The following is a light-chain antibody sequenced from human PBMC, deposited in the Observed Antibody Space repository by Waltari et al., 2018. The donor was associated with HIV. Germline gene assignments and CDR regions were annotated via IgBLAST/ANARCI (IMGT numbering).Light chain of an antibody. CDR1: SSDIGAYNY. Sequence: QSPLTQPASVSGSPGQSITVSCTGTSSDIGAYNYVSWYQQAPGTAPKLVIYEVSNRPSGSSNRFSGPKSGNTASLTSSGLQTEDEADFYCSSYTTTNSRLFGGGTKVTVL. CDR2: EVS. CDR3: SSYTTTNSRL. V-gene: IGLV2-14*01. J-gene: IGLJ2*01.